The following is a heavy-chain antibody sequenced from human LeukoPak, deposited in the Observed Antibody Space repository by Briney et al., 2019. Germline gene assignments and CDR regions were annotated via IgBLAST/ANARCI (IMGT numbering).Heavy chain of an antibody. CDR3: ARSGSNYVDPLFDP. D-gene: IGHD4-4*01. Sequence: SVKVSCKASGYTFTGYYMHWVRPAPGQGLEWMGRIIPILGIANYAQKFQGRVTITADKSTSTAYMELSSLRSEDTAVYYCARSGSNYVDPLFDPWGQGTLVTVSS. V-gene: IGHV1-69*02. J-gene: IGHJ5*02. CDR2: IIPILGIA. CDR1: GYTFTGYY.